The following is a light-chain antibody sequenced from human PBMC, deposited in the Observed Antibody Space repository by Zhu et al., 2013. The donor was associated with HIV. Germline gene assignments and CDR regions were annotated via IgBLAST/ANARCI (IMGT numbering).Light chain of an antibody. J-gene: IGKJ3*01. CDR1: QSVSSN. CDR2: GAS. CDR3: QQYNNWPRGIT. Sequence: EIVMTQSPATLSVSPGERATLSCRASQSVSSNLAWYQQKPGQAPRLLIYGASIRATGIPARFSGSGSGTEFTLTISILQSEDFAVYYCQQYNNWPRGITFGPGTKVDIK. V-gene: IGKV3D-15*03.